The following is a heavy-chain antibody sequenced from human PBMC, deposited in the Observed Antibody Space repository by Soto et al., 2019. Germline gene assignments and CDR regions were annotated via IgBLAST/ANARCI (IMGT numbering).Heavy chain of an antibody. D-gene: IGHD3-10*01. Sequence: QVQLQESGPGLVKPSQTLSLTCTVSGGSISSGGYYWSWIRQHPGKGLEWIGYIYYSGSTYYNPSLKSRVTISVDTSKNQFSLKLSSVTAADTAVYYCARVGKGRPNPQALDYWGQGTLVTVSS. J-gene: IGHJ4*02. CDR3: ARVGKGRPNPQALDY. V-gene: IGHV4-31*03. CDR2: IYYSGST. CDR1: GGSISSGGYY.